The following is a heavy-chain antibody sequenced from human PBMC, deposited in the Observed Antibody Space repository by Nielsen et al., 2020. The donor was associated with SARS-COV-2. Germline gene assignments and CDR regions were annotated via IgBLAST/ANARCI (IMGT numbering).Heavy chain of an antibody. CDR3: ARGTLVGATGGFDY. CDR1: GFTVSSNY. V-gene: IGHV3-66*01. J-gene: IGHJ4*02. CDR2: IYSGGST. D-gene: IGHD1-26*01. Sequence: GGSLRLSCAASGFTVSSNYMSWVRQAPGKGLEWVSVIYSGGSTYYADSVKGRFTISRDNSKNTLYLQMNSLRAEDTAVYYCARGTLVGATGGFDYWGQGTLVTVSS.